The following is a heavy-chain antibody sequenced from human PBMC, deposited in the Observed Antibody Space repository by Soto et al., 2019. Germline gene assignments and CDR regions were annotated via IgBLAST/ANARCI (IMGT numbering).Heavy chain of an antibody. Sequence: GASVKVSRQASGYTLPRHYFHLVGQAPGQGLEWMGIINPSGGSTSYAQKFQGRVTMTRDTSTSTVYMELSSLRSEDTAVYYCARDASYCGGDCYSDYWGQGTLVTVSS. CDR1: GYTLPRHY. J-gene: IGHJ4*02. D-gene: IGHD2-21*02. CDR2: INPSGGST. V-gene: IGHV1-46*01. CDR3: ARDASYCGGDCYSDY.